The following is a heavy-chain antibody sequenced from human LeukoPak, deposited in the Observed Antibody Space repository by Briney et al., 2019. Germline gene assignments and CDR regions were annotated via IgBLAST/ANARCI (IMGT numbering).Heavy chain of an antibody. CDR3: ARLYYDSSGYYPFDY. J-gene: IGHJ4*02. CDR2: IYYSGST. Sequence: SETPSLTCTVSGGSISSYYWSWIRQPPGKGLEWIGYIYYSGSTNYNPSLKSRVTISVDTSKNQFSLKLSSVTAADTAVYYCARLYYDSSGYYPFDYWGQGTLVTVSS. CDR1: GGSISSYY. D-gene: IGHD3-22*01. V-gene: IGHV4-59*08.